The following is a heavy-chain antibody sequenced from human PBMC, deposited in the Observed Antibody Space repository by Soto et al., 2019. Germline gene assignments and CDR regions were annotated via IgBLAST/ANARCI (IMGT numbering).Heavy chain of an antibody. V-gene: IGHV1-2*02. Sequence: AASVKVSCKASGYTFTGYYMHWVRQAPGQGLEWMGWINPNSGGTNYAQKFQGRVTMTRDTSISTAYMELSRLRSDNTAVYYCARVVTATAPRGWFDPWGQGTLVTVSS. J-gene: IGHJ5*02. CDR3: ARVVTATAPRGWFDP. CDR2: INPNSGGT. D-gene: IGHD2-15*01. CDR1: GYTFTGYY.